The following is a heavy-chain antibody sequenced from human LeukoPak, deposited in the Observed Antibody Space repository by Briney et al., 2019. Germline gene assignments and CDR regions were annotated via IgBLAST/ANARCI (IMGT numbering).Heavy chain of an antibody. J-gene: IGHJ4*02. CDR1: GGSFSGYY. Sequence: SETLSLTCAVYGGSFSGYYWSWIRQPPGKGLEWIGEINHSGSTNYNPSLKSRVTISVDTSKNQFSLKLSSVTAADTAVYYCARGSGGVFGYWGQGTLVTVSS. CDR2: INHSGST. D-gene: IGHD6-19*01. CDR3: ARGSGGVFGY. V-gene: IGHV4-34*01.